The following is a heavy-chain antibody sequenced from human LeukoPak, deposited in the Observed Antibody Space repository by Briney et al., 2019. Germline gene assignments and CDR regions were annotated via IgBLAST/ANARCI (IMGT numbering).Heavy chain of an antibody. CDR2: IIPIFGTA. Sequence: SVAVSCKASGGTFSSYAISWVRQAPGQGLEWMGGIIPIFGTANYAQKFQGRVTITADESTSTAYMELSSLRSEDTAVYYCARDLMVRGVISIWGQGTLVTVSS. J-gene: IGHJ4*02. D-gene: IGHD3-10*01. V-gene: IGHV1-69*01. CDR3: ARDLMVRGVISI. CDR1: GGTFSSYA.